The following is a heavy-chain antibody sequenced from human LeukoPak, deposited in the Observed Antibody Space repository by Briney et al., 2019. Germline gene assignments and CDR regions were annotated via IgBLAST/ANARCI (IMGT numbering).Heavy chain of an antibody. Sequence: GASVKVSCKASGYTFTSYDINWVRQATGQGLEWMGWMNPNSGNTGYAQKFQGRVTITADESTSTAYMELSSLRSEDTAVYYCARSPNYDFWSGYHYYFDYWGQGTLVTVSS. CDR1: GYTFTSYD. J-gene: IGHJ4*02. D-gene: IGHD3-3*01. CDR3: ARSPNYDFWSGYHYYFDY. V-gene: IGHV1-8*01. CDR2: MNPNSGNT.